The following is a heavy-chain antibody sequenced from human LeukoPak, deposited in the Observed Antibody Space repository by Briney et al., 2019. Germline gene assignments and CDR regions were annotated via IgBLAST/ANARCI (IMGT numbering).Heavy chain of an antibody. J-gene: IGHJ6*02. CDR1: GYTFTGYY. Sequence: ASVKVSCKASGYTFTGYYMHWVRQAPGQGLEWMGWISAYNGNTNYAQKLQGRVTMTTDTSTSTAYMELRSLRSDDTAVYYCARGNVEYDSSGYYSGLYGMDVWGQGTTVTVSS. CDR2: ISAYNGNT. CDR3: ARGNVEYDSSGYYSGLYGMDV. D-gene: IGHD3-22*01. V-gene: IGHV1-18*04.